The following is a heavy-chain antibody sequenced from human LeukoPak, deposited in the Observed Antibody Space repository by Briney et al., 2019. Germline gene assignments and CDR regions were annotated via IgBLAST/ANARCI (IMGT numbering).Heavy chain of an antibody. CDR2: INPNSGGT. V-gene: IGHV1-2*02. CDR3: ARLSMVRGVTAIRSAFDI. D-gene: IGHD2-21*02. CDR1: GYTFTGYY. Sequence: ASVKDSCKASGYTFTGYYMHWVRQAPGQGLEWMGWINPNSGGTNYAQKFQGRVTMTRDTSISTPYMELSRLRSDDTAVYYCARLSMVRGVTAIRSAFDIWGQGTMVTVSS. J-gene: IGHJ3*02.